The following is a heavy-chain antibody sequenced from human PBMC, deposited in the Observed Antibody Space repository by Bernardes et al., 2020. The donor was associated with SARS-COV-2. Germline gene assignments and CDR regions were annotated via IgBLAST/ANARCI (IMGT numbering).Heavy chain of an antibody. Sequence: GGSLRLSCAASGFTFSSYAMSWVRQAPGKGLEWVSAISRSGGSTHYADSVKGRFTISRDNSKNTLYLQMNSLRAEDTAVYYWAKDFGGGLLRFLEWYPTGDWFDPWSQGTLVTVSS. CDR3: AKDFGGGLLRFLEWYPTGDWFDP. J-gene: IGHJ5*02. CDR1: GFTFSSYA. V-gene: IGHV3-23*01. D-gene: IGHD3-3*01. CDR2: ISRSGGST.